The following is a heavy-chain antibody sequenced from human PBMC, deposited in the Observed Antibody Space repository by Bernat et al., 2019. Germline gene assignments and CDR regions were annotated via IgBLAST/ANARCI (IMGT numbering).Heavy chain of an antibody. CDR1: GFTFSSYS. Sequence: QVQLVESGGGVVQPGRSLRLSCAASGFTFSSYSMHWVRQAPGKGLEWVAVIWYDGSNKYYADSVKGRFTISRDNSKNTLYLQMNSLRAADTAVYYCARTRYQLLFPVRGKNWFDPWGQGTLVTVSS. J-gene: IGHJ5*02. D-gene: IGHD2-2*01. V-gene: IGHV3-33*01. CDR2: IWYDGSNK. CDR3: ARTRYQLLFPVRGKNWFDP.